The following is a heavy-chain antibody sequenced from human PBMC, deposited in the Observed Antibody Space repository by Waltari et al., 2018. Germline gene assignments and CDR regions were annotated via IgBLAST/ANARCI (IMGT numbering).Heavy chain of an antibody. CDR1: GYTFITYE. CDR3: ARGDIVVVVAAARYYYMDV. Sequence: QVQLVQSGAEVMKPGASVKVSCKASGYTFITYEINWVRQATGQGLEWMGWMNPNSGDTGYAQKFQGRVTMTRDTLINTAYMELTSLTSEDTAIYYCARGDIVVVVAAARYYYMDVWGKGTTVTVSS. D-gene: IGHD2-15*01. J-gene: IGHJ6*03. V-gene: IGHV1-8*02. CDR2: MNPNSGDT.